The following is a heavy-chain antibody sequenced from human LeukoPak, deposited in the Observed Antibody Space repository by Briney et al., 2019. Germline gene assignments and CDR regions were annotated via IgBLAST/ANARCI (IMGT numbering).Heavy chain of an antibody. CDR1: GGSISGSSYY. V-gene: IGHV4-39*01. J-gene: IGHJ3*02. Sequence: SETLSLTCTVSGGSISGSSYYWGWIRQPPGKGLEWIGSIYYSGSTYYNPSLKSRVTISVDTSKNQFSLKLSSVTAADTAVYYCASYCSSTSCPHRRTFDIWGQGTMVTVSS. D-gene: IGHD2-2*01. CDR3: ASYCSSTSCPHRRTFDI. CDR2: IYYSGST.